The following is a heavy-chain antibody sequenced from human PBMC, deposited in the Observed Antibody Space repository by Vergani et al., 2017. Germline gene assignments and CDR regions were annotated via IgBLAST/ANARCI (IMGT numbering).Heavy chain of an antibody. CDR3: ERHRGSGGFFPSSYFYGMDV. CDR2: IHHSGDT. J-gene: IGHJ6*02. D-gene: IGHD3-10*01. Sequence: QVQLQESGPGLVKPSETLTLTCDVSDSSIMTNPYWGWFRQSPGKGLEWLGCIHHSGDTHYNSSLKSRVSISIVSSSKFSLSLTSATAAETAIYYCERHRGSGGFFPSSYFYGMDVWGHGTTVTVSS. V-gene: IGHV4-38-2*01. CDR1: DSSIMTNPY.